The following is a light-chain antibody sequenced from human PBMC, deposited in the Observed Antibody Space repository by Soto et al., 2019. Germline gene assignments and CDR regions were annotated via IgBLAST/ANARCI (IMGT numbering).Light chain of an antibody. J-gene: IGLJ2*01. V-gene: IGLV1-40*01. CDR3: QSYDSSLSGVV. CDR1: SSNIGAGYD. Sequence: QSVLTQPPSVSGAPGQRVTISCTGSSSNIGAGYDVHWYQQLPGTAPKLLIYGNSNRPSGVPDRFSGSKSGTSVPLAITGLQAEDEADYYCQSYDSSLSGVVFGGGTKLTVL. CDR2: GNS.